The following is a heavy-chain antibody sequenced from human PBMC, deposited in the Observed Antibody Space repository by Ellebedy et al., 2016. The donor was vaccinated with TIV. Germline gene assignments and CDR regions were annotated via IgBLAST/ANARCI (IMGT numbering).Heavy chain of an antibody. Sequence: GESLKISCAASGFTFSSYGMHWVRQAPGKGLEWVAFIRYDGSNKYYADSVKGRFTISRDNSKNTLYLQMNSLRAEDTAVYYCAKIFDMAVAGQKRAFDIWGQGTMVTVSS. D-gene: IGHD6-19*01. CDR1: GFTFSSYG. V-gene: IGHV3-30*02. CDR3: AKIFDMAVAGQKRAFDI. CDR2: IRYDGSNK. J-gene: IGHJ3*02.